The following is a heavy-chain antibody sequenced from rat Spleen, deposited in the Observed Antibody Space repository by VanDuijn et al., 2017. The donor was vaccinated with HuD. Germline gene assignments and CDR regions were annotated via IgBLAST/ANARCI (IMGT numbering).Heavy chain of an antibody. Sequence: EVQLVESGGGLVQPGRSMKLSCAASGLSFSNYDMAWVRQAPTKGLEWVASISYDGTATYYRDSVKGRFTLSRDNAKNTQYLQMDSLRSEDTATYYCARQGIAAMMDAWGQGASVTVSS. V-gene: IGHV5S13*01. D-gene: IGHD1-2*01. J-gene: IGHJ4*01. CDR1: GLSFSNYD. CDR2: ISYDGTAT. CDR3: ARQGIAAMMDA.